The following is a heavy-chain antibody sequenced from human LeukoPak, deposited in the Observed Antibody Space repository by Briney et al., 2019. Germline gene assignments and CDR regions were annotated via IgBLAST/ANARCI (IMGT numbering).Heavy chain of an antibody. CDR3: TTNDAFDI. CDR2: IKNKIASGTT. J-gene: IGHJ3*02. CDR1: GLTFSSFA. V-gene: IGHV3-15*01. Sequence: PGGSLRLSCAASGLTFSSFAMSWVRQAPGKGLEWVGRIKNKIASGTTDYAAPVKGRFTISRDDSKNTLFLQMNSLKTEDTAMYYCTTNDAFDIWGQGTMVTVSS.